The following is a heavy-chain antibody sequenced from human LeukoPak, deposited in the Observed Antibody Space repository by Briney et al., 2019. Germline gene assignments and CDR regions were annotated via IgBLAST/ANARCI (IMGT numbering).Heavy chain of an antibody. V-gene: IGHV4-4*07. CDR1: GGSISSYY. CDR3: ARLLVVLTGPCYYYMDV. J-gene: IGHJ6*03. CDR2: IYTSGST. D-gene: IGHD3-9*01. Sequence: SETLSLTCTVSGGSISSYYWSWIRQPAGKGLEWIGRIYTSGSTNYNPSLKSRVTISVDTSKNQFSLKLSSVTAADTAVYYCARLLVVLTGPCYYYMDVWGKGTTVTISS.